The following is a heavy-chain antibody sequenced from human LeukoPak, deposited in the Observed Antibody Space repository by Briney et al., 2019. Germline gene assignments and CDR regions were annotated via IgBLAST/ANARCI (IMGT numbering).Heavy chain of an antibody. CDR3: ARGMRMVRGVIREYYFDS. CDR2: IKPSGGST. J-gene: IGHJ4*02. D-gene: IGHD3-10*01. CDR1: GYSFTSYY. V-gene: IGHV1-46*01. Sequence: ASVKVSCKASGYSFTSYYIHWVRQAPGQGLEWMGIIKPSGGSTSYAQKFQGRVTMTRDTSTSTVYMELSSLRSEDTAVYYCARGMRMVRGVIREYYFDSWGQGTLVTVSS.